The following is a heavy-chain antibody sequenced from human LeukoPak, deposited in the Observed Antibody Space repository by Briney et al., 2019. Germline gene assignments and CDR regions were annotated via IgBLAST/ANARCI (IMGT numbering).Heavy chain of an antibody. V-gene: IGHV4-59*01. CDR1: GGSISSYF. CDR2: ISNSGST. J-gene: IGHJ4*02. CDR3: AGLVGRYSSGLYYYYFDY. D-gene: IGHD3-22*01. Sequence: KASETLFLTCIVSGGSISSYFWSWIRQPPGKGLEWIGYISNSGSTNYNPSLKSRVTISADTSKNQFSLKLSSVTAADTAVYYCAGLVGRYSSGLYYYYFDYWGQGTLVTVSS.